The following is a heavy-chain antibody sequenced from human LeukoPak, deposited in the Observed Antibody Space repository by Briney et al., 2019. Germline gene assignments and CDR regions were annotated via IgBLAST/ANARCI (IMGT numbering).Heavy chain of an antibody. Sequence: GGSLRLSCAASGFTFSSYGMHWVRQAPGKGLEWVALIRYDGSNKYYADSVKGRFTISRDNSKNTLYLQMNSLRAEDTAVYYCAKVDTKGSGWPYWGQGTLVTVSS. CDR3: AKVDTKGSGWPY. J-gene: IGHJ4*02. V-gene: IGHV3-30*02. CDR1: GFTFSSYG. CDR2: IRYDGSNK. D-gene: IGHD6-19*01.